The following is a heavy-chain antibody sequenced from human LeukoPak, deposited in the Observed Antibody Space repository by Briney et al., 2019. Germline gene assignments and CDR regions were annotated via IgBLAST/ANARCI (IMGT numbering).Heavy chain of an antibody. CDR2: ISNNGGSS. D-gene: IGHD1-1*01. CDR1: GFTFSAYA. V-gene: IGHV3-64D*09. CDR3: VKITSVTGGDC. Sequence: PGGSLRLSCSASGFTFSAYAMYWVRQAPGKGLEYVSGISNNGGSSFYADSVKGRFTISRDNSKNTLYLQMSSLRAEDTAVYYCVKITSVTGGDCWGQGILVTVAS. J-gene: IGHJ4*02.